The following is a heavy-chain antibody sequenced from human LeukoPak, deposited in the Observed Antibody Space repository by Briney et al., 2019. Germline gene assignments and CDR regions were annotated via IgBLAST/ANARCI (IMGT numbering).Heavy chain of an antibody. CDR3: TRSRESREFDS. V-gene: IGHV1-2*02. J-gene: IGHJ4*02. CDR1: GYTFTSYG. D-gene: IGHD1-26*01. CDR2: IRPFSGGT. Sequence: ASVKVSCKASGYTFTSYGISWVRQAPGQGLEWMAWIRPFSGGTRYAQKFQDRVTLTRDTSISTAYMDLSRLTSDDTAVYFWTRSRESREFDSWGQGTLVTVSS.